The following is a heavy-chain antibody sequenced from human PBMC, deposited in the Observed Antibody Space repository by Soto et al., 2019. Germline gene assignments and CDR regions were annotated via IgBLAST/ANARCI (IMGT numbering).Heavy chain of an antibody. J-gene: IGHJ3*02. CDR2: INYSGST. D-gene: IGHD3-10*01. Sequence: TLSLTWTVSGGSLTHADYYWSWIRQPPGDGLEWIRYINYSGSTYYKPYLKSRVNITVDTSKNQFSLKLSSVTAADTAVYYSARAFLLCDPSAFGIWGQGTMVT. V-gene: IGHV4-30-4*01. CDR3: ARAFLLCDPSAFGI. CDR1: GGSLTHADYY.